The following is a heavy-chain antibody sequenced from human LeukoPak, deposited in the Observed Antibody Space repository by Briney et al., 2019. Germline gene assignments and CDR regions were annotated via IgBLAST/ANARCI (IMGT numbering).Heavy chain of an antibody. CDR2: IYYSGST. J-gene: IGHJ5*02. CDR3: ATGSGSYYGGWFDP. Sequence: SETLSLTCTVFGGSISSGDYYWSWIRQPPGKGLEWIGYIYYSGSTNYNPSLKSRVTISVDTSKNQFSLKLSSVTAADTAVYYCATGSGSYYGGWFDPWGQGTLVTVSS. V-gene: IGHV4-61*08. CDR1: GGSISSGDYY. D-gene: IGHD1-26*01.